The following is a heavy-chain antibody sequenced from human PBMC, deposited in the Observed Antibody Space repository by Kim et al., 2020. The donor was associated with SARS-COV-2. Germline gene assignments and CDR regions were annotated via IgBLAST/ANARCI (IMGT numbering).Heavy chain of an antibody. J-gene: IGHJ5*02. CDR3: AGYIAAAGSRGYNWFDP. CDR1: GYTLTELS. CDR2: FDPEDGET. Sequence: ASVKVSCKVSGYTLTELSMHWVRQAPGKGLEWMGGFDPEDGETIYAQKFQGRVTMTEDTSTDTAYMELSSLRSEDTAVYYCAGYIAAAGSRGYNWFDPWGQGTLVTVSS. D-gene: IGHD6-13*01. V-gene: IGHV1-24*01.